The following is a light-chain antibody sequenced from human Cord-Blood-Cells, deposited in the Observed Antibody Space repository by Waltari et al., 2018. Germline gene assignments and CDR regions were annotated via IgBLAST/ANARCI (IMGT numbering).Light chain of an antibody. CDR1: QSISSW. CDR3: QQYNSYSWT. V-gene: IGKV1-5*01. Sequence: DIQMTQSPSTLSASVGDRVTITCRASQSISSWLAWYQQKPGKAPKLLIYDASSLESGGPTRFSGSGSGTEFTLTISSLQPDYFATYYCQQYNSYSWTFGQGTKVEIK. J-gene: IGKJ1*01. CDR2: DAS.